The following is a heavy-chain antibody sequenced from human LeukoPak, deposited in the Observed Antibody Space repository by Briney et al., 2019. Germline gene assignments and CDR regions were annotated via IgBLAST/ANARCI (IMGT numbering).Heavy chain of an antibody. J-gene: IGHJ6*02. V-gene: IGHV3-33*01. CDR1: GFTFSSYG. CDR2: LWYVGSNK. Sequence: GGSRRLASAASGFTFSSYGVHWDRPVEGKVMEWEAVLWYVGSNKSYADSVKGPFTLCRDNSKNTLYLQMNSLRAEDTAGYYCAIGGPQQLGHYYYYYGTEVWVQGTTATVSS. D-gene: IGHD6-13*01. CDR3: AIGGPQQLGHYYYYYGTEV.